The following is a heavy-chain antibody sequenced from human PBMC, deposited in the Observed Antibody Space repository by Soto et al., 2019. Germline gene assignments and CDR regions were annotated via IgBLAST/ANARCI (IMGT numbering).Heavy chain of an antibody. J-gene: IGHJ6*02. CDR1: GYSFTSYW. CDR2: IYPGDSDT. V-gene: IGHV5-51*01. D-gene: IGHD4-17*01. Sequence: PGESLKISCNGSGYSFTSYWICWVRQMPWKGLEWMGIIYPGDSDTRYSPSFQGQVTISADKSISTAYLQWSSLKASDTAMYYCARLLQTTVYYYYGMDVWGQGTTVIVSS. CDR3: ARLLQTTVYYYYGMDV.